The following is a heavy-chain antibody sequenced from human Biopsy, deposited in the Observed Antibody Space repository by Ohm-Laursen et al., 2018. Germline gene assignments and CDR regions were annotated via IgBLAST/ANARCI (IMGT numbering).Heavy chain of an antibody. J-gene: IGHJ5*02. CDR3: ARAGTAINGNSLGFDP. V-gene: IGHV4-34*01. Sequence: SGTLSLTCAVYVGSFSGYYWTGIRQPPGKGLEWIGEINHSGSTNYNPSLKSRVSISVDTSKNQFSLKLNSVTAADTAVYYCARAGTAINGNSLGFDPWGQGTLVTVSS. CDR2: INHSGST. D-gene: IGHD1-20*01. CDR1: VGSFSGYY.